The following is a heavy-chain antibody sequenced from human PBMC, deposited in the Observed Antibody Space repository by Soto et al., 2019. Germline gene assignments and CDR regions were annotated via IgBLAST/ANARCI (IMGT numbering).Heavy chain of an antibody. D-gene: IGHD3-22*01. CDR1: GYSFPNNW. V-gene: IGHV5-10-1*01. Sequence: GESLKISCEGSGYSFPNNWITWVRQVPGKGLEWMGRIDLTDSSTSYSPPFQGNVSFSAATSISTACLHFSRGRASDTAVYYCAIHGGANYVSSVYHYDLDFWGQGTPVTVSS. J-gene: IGHJ4*03. CDR2: IDLTDSST. CDR3: AIHGGANYVSSVYHYDLDF.